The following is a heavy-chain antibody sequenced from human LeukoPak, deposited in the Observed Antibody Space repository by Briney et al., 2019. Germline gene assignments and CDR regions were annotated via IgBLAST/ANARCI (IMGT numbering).Heavy chain of an antibody. CDR2: ISSSGTPI. Sequence: GGSLRLSCAASGFTFSSYSMSWVRQAPGKGLEWISYISSSGTPIYYADSVKGRFTISRDSAKNSLFLQMNSLRAEDTAVYYCARDQGSGWWAYWGQGTLVTVSS. J-gene: IGHJ4*02. V-gene: IGHV3-48*01. CDR3: ARDQGSGWWAY. D-gene: IGHD6-19*01. CDR1: GFTFSSYS.